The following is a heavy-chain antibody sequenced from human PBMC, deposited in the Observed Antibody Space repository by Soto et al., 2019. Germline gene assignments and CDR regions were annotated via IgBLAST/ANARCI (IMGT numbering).Heavy chain of an antibody. J-gene: IGHJ5*02. D-gene: IGHD1-20*01. CDR3: ARDQSRISRFWFAP. CDR1: GFIFNKYG. Sequence: PGGSLRLSCTASGFIFNKYGMHWVRQAPGKGLEWVAVMWYDGSNEYYADSVKGRFTISRDNSRNTVSLQMNSLRAEDTAVYYCARDQSRISRFWFAPWGQGTLVTVSS. V-gene: IGHV3-33*01. CDR2: MWYDGSNE.